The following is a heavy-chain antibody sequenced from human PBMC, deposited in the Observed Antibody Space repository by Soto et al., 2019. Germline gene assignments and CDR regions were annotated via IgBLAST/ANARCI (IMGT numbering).Heavy chain of an antibody. D-gene: IGHD2-15*01. CDR1: GGSISNGGYS. J-gene: IGHJ5*02. Sequence: PSETLSLTCAVSGGSISNGGYSWSWIRQPPGKGLEWIGYMYHSGSTYYNPSLKSRVTISIDTSTSTAYMELRSLTSDDTAVYYCATAPLLSGGSSFWFDPWGQGTLVTVSS. CDR2: MYHSGST. V-gene: IGHV4-30-2*02. CDR3: ATAPLLSGGSSFWFDP.